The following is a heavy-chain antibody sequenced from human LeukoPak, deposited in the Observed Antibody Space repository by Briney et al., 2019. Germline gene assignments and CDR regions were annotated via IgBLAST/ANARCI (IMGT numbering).Heavy chain of an antibody. D-gene: IGHD3-22*01. V-gene: IGHV3-64*01. CDR2: ISSNGGST. CDR1: GFTFSSYA. Sequence: PGGSLRLSCAASGFTFSSYAMHWVRQAPGKGLEYVSAISSNGGSTYYANPVKGRFTISRDNSKNTLYLQMGSLRAEDMAVYYCARGRGEYDSSGYYSYYFDYWGQGALVTVSS. CDR3: ARGRGEYDSSGYYSYYFDY. J-gene: IGHJ4*02.